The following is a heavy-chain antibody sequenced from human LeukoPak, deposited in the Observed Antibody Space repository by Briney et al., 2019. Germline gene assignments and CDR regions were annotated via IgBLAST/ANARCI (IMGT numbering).Heavy chain of an antibody. J-gene: IGHJ3*02. V-gene: IGHV3-66*01. CDR2: IYSGGST. Sequence: GGSLRLSCAASGFTVSSNYMSWVRQAPGKGLEWVSVIYSGGSTYYADSVKGRFTISRDNSKNTLYLQMNSLRAEDTAVYYCARDLSYDSSGYYYEARDDAFDIWGQGTMVTVSS. CDR1: GFTVSSNY. CDR3: ARDLSYDSSGYYYEARDDAFDI. D-gene: IGHD3-22*01.